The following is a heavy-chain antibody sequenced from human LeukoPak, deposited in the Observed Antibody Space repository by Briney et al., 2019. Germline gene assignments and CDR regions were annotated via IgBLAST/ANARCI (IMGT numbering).Heavy chain of an antibody. V-gene: IGHV4-59*08. CDR2: VYSSGST. D-gene: IGHD6-19*01. CDR3: ARRQVGIAVDY. Sequence: SETLSLTCTVSGGSISNYYWTWIRQPPGKGQEWIGNVYSSGSTNYNPSLKSRVTISVDTSKNQFSLRLRSVTAADTAVYYCARRQVGIAVDYWCQGTLVTVSS. CDR1: GGSISNYY. J-gene: IGHJ4*02.